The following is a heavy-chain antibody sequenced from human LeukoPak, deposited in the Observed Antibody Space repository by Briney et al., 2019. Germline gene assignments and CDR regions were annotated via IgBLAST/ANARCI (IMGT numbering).Heavy chain of an antibody. V-gene: IGHV4-59*11. CDR2: ISNSGST. D-gene: IGHD2-15*01. CDR3: GRDALVGYFSYYYIDV. Sequence: SETLSLTCTVSDGPIRSHYWTWIRQSPPKGLEWIGDISNSGSTKYNPSLKSRVTISIDTSKSQFSLRLTSVTAADTAVYYCGRDALVGYFSYYYIDVWGQGTTVTVSS. J-gene: IGHJ6*03. CDR1: DGPIRSHY.